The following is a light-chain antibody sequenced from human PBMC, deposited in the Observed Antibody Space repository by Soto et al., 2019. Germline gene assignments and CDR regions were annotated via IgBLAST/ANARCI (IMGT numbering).Light chain of an antibody. J-gene: IGKJ4*01. Sequence: DIVMTQSPDSLAVSLGERATINCKSSQSVLYNSNNKNFLAWYQQKLGQPPKMLIYWASTRESGVPDRFSGSGSGTDFTLTISSLQAEDAAVYYCQQYYGSPVTFGGGTKVEIK. CDR1: QSVLYNSNNKNF. CDR3: QQYYGSPVT. V-gene: IGKV4-1*01. CDR2: WAS.